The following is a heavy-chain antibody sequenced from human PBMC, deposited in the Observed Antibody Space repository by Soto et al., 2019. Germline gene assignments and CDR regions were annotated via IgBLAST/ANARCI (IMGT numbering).Heavy chain of an antibody. J-gene: IGHJ6*02. CDR1: VGTFGNSA. CDR3: ARDKDRIQFGGNYYDAMDV. Sequence: QVQLVQSGAEVKKPGSSVTVSCKASVGTFGNSAISWVRQAPGQGLEWMGGSIPIFPTQDYAQKFQGRVTITADELKSTAYMEVTSLRSEDTAVYYWARDKDRIQFGGNYYDAMDVWGQGTTVTVSS. V-gene: IGHV1-69*12. CDR2: SIPIFPTQ. D-gene: IGHD5-18*01.